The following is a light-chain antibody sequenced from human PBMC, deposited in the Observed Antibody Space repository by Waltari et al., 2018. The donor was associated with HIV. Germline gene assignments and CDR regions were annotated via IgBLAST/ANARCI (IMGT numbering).Light chain of an antibody. CDR3: QQYDSYWWT. Sequence: IQLTPSPSTLSASVGDRVTITCRASESISRWLDWYQQKPGTAPKLLIYKASTLDSGVPSRFGGSGSGTEFTLTISSLQPDDFATYYCQQYDSYWWTCGRGTKVEIK. CDR2: KAS. CDR1: ESISRW. J-gene: IGKJ1*01. V-gene: IGKV1-5*03.